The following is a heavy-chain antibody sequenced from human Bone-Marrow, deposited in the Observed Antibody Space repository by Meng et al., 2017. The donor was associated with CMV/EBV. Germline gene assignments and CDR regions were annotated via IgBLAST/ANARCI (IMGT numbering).Heavy chain of an antibody. CDR2: INPSGGST. CDR1: GYTFTSYY. J-gene: IGHJ6*02. V-gene: IGHV1-46*01. CDR3: ARANSVVAGYYYYGMDV. D-gene: IGHD2-15*01. Sequence: ASVKVSCQASGYTFTSYYMHWVRQAPGQGLEWMGIINPSGGSTSYAQKFQGRVTMTRDTSTSTVYMELSSLRSEDTAVYYRARANSVVAGYYYYGMDVWGQGTTVTVSS.